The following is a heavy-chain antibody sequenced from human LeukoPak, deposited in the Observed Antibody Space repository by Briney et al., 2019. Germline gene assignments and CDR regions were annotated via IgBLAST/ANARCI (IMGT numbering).Heavy chain of an antibody. J-gene: IGHJ4*02. CDR2: ISAYNGNT. V-gene: IGHV1-18*01. CDR3: ARPRYSSSWYSDSDFDY. Sequence: ASVKVSCKASGYTFTSYGISWVRQAPVQGLELMGWISAYNGNTKYAQKLQGRVTMTTDTSTSTAYMELRSLRSDDTAVYYCARPRYSSSWYSDSDFDYWGQGTLVTVSS. CDR1: GYTFTSYG. D-gene: IGHD6-13*01.